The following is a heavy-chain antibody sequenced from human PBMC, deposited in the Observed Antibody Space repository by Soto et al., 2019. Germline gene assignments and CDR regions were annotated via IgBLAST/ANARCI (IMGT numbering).Heavy chain of an antibody. Sequence: QVQLQESGPGLVKPSQTLSLTCTVSGGSISSGDYYWSWIRQPPGKGLEWIGYIYYSGSTYYNPSLKSRVTISVDTSKNQFSLKLSSVTAADTAVYYCAGWIRPDTDYYYYYGMDVWGQGTTVTVSS. D-gene: IGHD6-19*01. J-gene: IGHJ6*02. CDR3: AGWIRPDTDYYYYYGMDV. CDR2: IYYSGST. V-gene: IGHV4-30-4*01. CDR1: GGSISSGDYY.